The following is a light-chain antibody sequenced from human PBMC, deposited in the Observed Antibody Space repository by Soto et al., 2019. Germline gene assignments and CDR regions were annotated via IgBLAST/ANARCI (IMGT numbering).Light chain of an antibody. J-gene: IGKJ1*01. CDR3: QQYYSYPRS. CDR1: QGSSSY. Sequence: AIRMTQSPSAFSASTRDRVTITCRASQGSSSYLAWYQQKPGKDPKLLIYAASTLQSGVPSRLSGSGSGTDFTLTISCLQSEDFATYCFQQYYSYPRSFGQGNKVDLK. CDR2: AAS. V-gene: IGKV1-8*01.